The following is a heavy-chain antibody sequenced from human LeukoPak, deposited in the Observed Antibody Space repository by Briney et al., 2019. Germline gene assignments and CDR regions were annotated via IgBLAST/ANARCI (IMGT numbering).Heavy chain of an antibody. CDR2: ISYDGSNK. Sequence: PGGSLRLSCAASGLTFSSYGMHWVRQAPGKGLEWVAVISYDGSNKYYADSVKGRFTISRDNSKNTLYLQMNSLRAEDTAVYYCAKDGGSSGWSGSGQLDYWGQGTLVTVSS. CDR1: GLTFSSYG. CDR3: AKDGGSSGWSGSGQLDY. J-gene: IGHJ4*02. D-gene: IGHD6-19*01. V-gene: IGHV3-30*18.